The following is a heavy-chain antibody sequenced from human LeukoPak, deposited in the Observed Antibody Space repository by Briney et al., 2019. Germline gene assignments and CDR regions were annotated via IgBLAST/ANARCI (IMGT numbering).Heavy chain of an antibody. CDR2: MNPNSGNK. CDR1: GYTFTHYQ. D-gene: IGHD6-13*01. J-gene: IGHJ4*02. Sequence: GASVNDSFKATGYTFTHYQIHWVRQATGKELAWMGCMNPNSGNKGYAQKFQDRVTMTRNTSRSTAYMELSSLRSDDTTVYYCARGHHNSNWDRFDYWGQGTLVTVSS. V-gene: IGHV1-8*01. CDR3: ARGHHNSNWDRFDY.